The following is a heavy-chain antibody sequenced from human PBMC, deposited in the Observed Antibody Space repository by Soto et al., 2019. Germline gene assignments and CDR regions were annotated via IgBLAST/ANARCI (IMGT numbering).Heavy chain of an antibody. D-gene: IGHD3-10*01. CDR3: ARERLRGGFDY. CDR1: GGTFSSYT. Sequence: QVQLVQSGAEVKKPGSSVKVSCKASGGTFSSYTISWVRQSPGQGLEWMGRIIPILALANYAQKFQGRVTITADNSAGTAYMEPSSRSCGDVVWYYCARERLRGGFDYWGQGTLVTGS. J-gene: IGHJ4*02. V-gene: IGHV1-69*08. CDR2: IIPILALA.